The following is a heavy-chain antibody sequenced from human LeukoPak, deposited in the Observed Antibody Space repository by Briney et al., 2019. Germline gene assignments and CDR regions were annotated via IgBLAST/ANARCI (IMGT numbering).Heavy chain of an antibody. J-gene: IGHJ4*02. CDR1: GFTFSTYW. CDR3: ARDSAGNDY. D-gene: IGHD6-13*01. Sequence: GGSLRLSCAASGFTFSTYWMSWVRQAPGKGLEWVANIKQDGSEKYYVDSVKGRFTISKDNAKNSLYLQMNSLRAEDTAMYYCARDSAGNDYWGQGTLVTVSS. CDR2: IKQDGSEK. V-gene: IGHV3-7*01.